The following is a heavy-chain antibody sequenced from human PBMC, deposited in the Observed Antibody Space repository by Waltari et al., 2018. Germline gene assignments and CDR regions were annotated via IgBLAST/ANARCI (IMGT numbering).Heavy chain of an antibody. CDR3: ARDLSPPNWFDP. Sequence: QLQLQESGPGLVKPSQTLSLTCPAPGDSSSSGSYHWIWIRQPAGKGLELIGRIYTIGSTNYNPSLKSRVTISIDTSRNHFSLKLSSVTAADTAVYYCARDLSPPNWFDPWGQGTLVTVSS. D-gene: IGHD3-3*02. V-gene: IGHV4-61*02. CDR1: GDSSSSGSYH. J-gene: IGHJ5*02. CDR2: IYTIGST.